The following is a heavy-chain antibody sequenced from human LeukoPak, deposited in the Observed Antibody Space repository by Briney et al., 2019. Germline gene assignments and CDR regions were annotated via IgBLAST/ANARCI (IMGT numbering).Heavy chain of an antibody. Sequence: ASVKVSCKASGYTFTSYDISWVRQATGQGLECMGWMNPNSGNTGYAQKFQGRVTITRNTSISTAYMELSSLRSEDTAVYYCARGRGRLRLGQLSLLDYWGQGTLVTVSS. J-gene: IGHJ4*02. D-gene: IGHD3-16*02. CDR3: ARGRGRLRLGQLSLLDY. CDR1: GYTFTSYD. CDR2: MNPNSGNT. V-gene: IGHV1-8*03.